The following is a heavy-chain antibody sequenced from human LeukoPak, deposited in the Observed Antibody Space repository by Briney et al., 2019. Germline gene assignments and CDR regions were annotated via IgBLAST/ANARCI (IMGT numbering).Heavy chain of an antibody. V-gene: IGHV3-74*01. Sequence: GGSLRLSCAASGFTFSSYWMHWVRQAPGKGLVWVSRINSDGSDTSYADSVKGRFTISRDNAKNTLYLQMNSLSAEDTAVYYCARARGYCTNGVCSAGFDYWAQGTLVTVSS. J-gene: IGHJ4*02. CDR1: GFTFSSYW. D-gene: IGHD2-8*01. CDR3: ARARGYCTNGVCSAGFDY. CDR2: INSDGSDT.